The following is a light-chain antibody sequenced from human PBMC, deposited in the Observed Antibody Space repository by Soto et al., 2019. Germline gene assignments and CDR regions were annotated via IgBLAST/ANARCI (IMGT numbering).Light chain of an antibody. CDR1: QSLLYSNGNNY. J-gene: IGKJ1*01. V-gene: IGKV2-28*01. Sequence: DIVMTQSPLSLPVSPGEPASISCRSSQSLLYSNGNNYLDWYLQKPGQSPQLLIYLGSSRASGVPDRFSASGSGTDFTLKISRVEAEGVGVYYCMQALQTPPTFGQGTKVDIK. CDR2: LGS. CDR3: MQALQTPPT.